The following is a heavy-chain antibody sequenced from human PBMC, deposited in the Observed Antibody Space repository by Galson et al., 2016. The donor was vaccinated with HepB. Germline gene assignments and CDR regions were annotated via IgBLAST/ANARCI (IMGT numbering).Heavy chain of an antibody. CDR2: INSDGSST. CDR3: AKRHEYCPPVGCSVDY. Sequence: SLRLSCAASGFSFSSYWMHWVRQAPGKGLVWVSRINSDGSSTSYADSVKGRFTISRDNAKNTLYLQMSSLIPDDTAVYFCAKRHEYCPPVGCSVDYWGQGTLVSVSS. CDR1: GFSFSSYW. J-gene: IGHJ4*02. V-gene: IGHV3-74*01. D-gene: IGHD2/OR15-2a*01.